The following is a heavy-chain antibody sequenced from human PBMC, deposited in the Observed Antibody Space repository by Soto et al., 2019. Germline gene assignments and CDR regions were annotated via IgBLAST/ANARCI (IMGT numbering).Heavy chain of an antibody. D-gene: IGHD6-13*01. Sequence: ASVKVSCKXSGYTFTSYDINWVRQATGQGLEWMGWMNPNSGNTGYAQKFQGRVTMTRNTSISTAYMELSSLRSEDTAVYYCARVSSSWYIYYYYGMDVWGQGTTVTVSS. J-gene: IGHJ6*02. CDR2: MNPNSGNT. CDR3: ARVSSSWYIYYYYGMDV. CDR1: GYTFTSYD. V-gene: IGHV1-8*01.